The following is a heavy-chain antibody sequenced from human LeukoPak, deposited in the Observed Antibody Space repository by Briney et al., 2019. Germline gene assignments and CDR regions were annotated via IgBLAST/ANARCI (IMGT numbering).Heavy chain of an antibody. D-gene: IGHD5-18*01. CDR1: GGSMSSHY. Sequence: SETLCLTCTVSGGSMSSHYWSWIRQPPGKGLEWIAYLFDSVNTKDNPSLQSRLTLSADTSKNQFSLRLSSVTAADTAVYYCATIKRGSIFGYFDFWGQGIKVTVSS. CDR3: ATIKRGSIFGYFDF. V-gene: IGHV4-59*11. J-gene: IGHJ4*02. CDR2: LFDSVNT.